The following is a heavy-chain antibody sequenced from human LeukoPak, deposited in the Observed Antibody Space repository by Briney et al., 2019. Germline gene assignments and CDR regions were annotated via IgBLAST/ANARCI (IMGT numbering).Heavy chain of an antibody. V-gene: IGHV4-34*01. Sequence: SETLSLTCAVYGGSFSGYYWSWIRQPPGKGLEWIGEINHSGSTNYNPSLKSRVTISVDTSKNQFSLKLSSVTAADTAVYYCARTSDFWSGYHDYRGQGTLVTVSS. CDR1: GGSFSGYY. D-gene: IGHD3-3*01. J-gene: IGHJ4*02. CDR3: ARTSDFWSGYHDY. CDR2: INHSGST.